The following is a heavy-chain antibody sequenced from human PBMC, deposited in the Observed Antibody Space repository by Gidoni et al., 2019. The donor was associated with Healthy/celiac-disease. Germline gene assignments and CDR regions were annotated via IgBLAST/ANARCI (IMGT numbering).Heavy chain of an antibody. J-gene: IGHJ5*02. V-gene: IGHV1-46*01. CDR2: INPSGGST. CDR3: ARGSLPESWFDP. Sequence: HVQLVQSGAAVKKPGSSVTVSCKASGYTFTSYYMHWVRQAPGQGLEWLGIINPSGGSTSYAQKCQGRVTMTRDTSTSTVYMELSSLRSEDTAVYYCARGSLPESWFDPWGQGTLVTVSS. CDR1: GYTFTSYY. D-gene: IGHD2-2*01.